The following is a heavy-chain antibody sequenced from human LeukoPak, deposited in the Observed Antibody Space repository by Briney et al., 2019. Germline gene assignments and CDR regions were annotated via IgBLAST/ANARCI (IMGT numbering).Heavy chain of an antibody. V-gene: IGHV4-4*07. CDR3: AREDSGSYYYYYYYYMDV. CDR2: IYTSGST. Sequence: PSETLSLTCTVSGGSISSYYWSWIRQPAGKGLEWIGRIYTSGSTNYNPSLKSRVTMSVDTSKNRFSLKLSSVTAADTAVYYCAREDSGSYYYYYYYYMDVWGKGTTVTVSS. J-gene: IGHJ6*03. D-gene: IGHD1-26*01. CDR1: GGSISSYY.